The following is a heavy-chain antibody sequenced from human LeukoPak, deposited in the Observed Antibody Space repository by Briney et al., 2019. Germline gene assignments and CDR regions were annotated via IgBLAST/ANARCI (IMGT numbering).Heavy chain of an antibody. V-gene: IGHV3-21*01. D-gene: IGHD3-10*01. J-gene: IGHJ3*02. CDR2: IDTSGSYI. CDR1: GFTFSTYS. CDR3: ARGRSITLLRGVAMSDGFDI. Sequence: AGGSLRLSCAASGFTFSTYSMNWVRQAPGKGLEWVSFIDTSGSYIYYGDSMKGRFTIPRDNAKNSLYLQMSGLRAEDTAVYYCARGRSITLLRGVAMSDGFDIWGQGAMVIVSS.